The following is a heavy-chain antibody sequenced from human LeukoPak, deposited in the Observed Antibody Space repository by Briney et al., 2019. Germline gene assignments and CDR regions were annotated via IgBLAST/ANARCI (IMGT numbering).Heavy chain of an antibody. CDR2: IYHSGSS. Sequence: SETLSLTCTVSGGSISSSSYYWGWIRQPPGKGLEWIGSIYHSGSSYYNPSLKSRLTISIDTSKKQFSLKMSSVTAADTALYLSGAFDIWGQGTMVTVSS. CDR3: GAFDI. D-gene: IGHD1-26*01. V-gene: IGHV4-39*07. J-gene: IGHJ3*02. CDR1: GGSISSSSYY.